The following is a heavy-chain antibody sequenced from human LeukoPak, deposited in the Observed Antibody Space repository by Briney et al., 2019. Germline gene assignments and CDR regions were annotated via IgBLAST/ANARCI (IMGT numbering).Heavy chain of an antibody. J-gene: IGHJ6*04. Sequence: ASVKVSCKASGYTFTGYYMHWARQAPGQGLEWMGWINPNSGGTNYAQKFQGWVTMTRDTSISTAYMELSRLRSDDTAVYYCARGNVAAAGIFYYYYGMDVWGKGTTVTVSS. V-gene: IGHV1-2*04. CDR2: INPNSGGT. D-gene: IGHD6-13*01. CDR1: GYTFTGYY. CDR3: ARGNVAAAGIFYYYYGMDV.